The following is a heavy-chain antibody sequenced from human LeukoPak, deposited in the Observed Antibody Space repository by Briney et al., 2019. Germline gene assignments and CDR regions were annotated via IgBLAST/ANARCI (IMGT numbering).Heavy chain of an antibody. CDR2: INPSDGDR. V-gene: IGHV1-46*01. D-gene: IGHD3-3*01. CDR3: ARALGPVKYYDFWSGLSWFDP. Sequence: GASVKVSCKASGYTFITYKMHWVRQAPGQGLEWVGIINPSDGDRRNAQKFQGRVTMTRDMSTSTVYMELSSLRSEDTAVYYCARALGPVKYYDFWSGLSWFDPWGQGTLVTVSS. J-gene: IGHJ5*02. CDR1: GYTFITYK.